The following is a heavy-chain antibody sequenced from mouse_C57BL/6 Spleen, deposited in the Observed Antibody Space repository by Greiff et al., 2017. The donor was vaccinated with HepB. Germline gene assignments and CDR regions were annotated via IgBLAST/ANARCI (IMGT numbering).Heavy chain of an antibody. V-gene: IGHV1-53*01. Sequence: QVQLQQPGTELVKPGASVKLSCKASGYTFTSYWMHWVKQKPGQGLEWIGNINPSNGGTNYNEKFKSKATLTVDKSSSTAYMQLSSLTSEDSAVYYCARPLLLRSYYFDYWGQGTTLTVSS. CDR1: GYTFTSYW. CDR3: ARPLLLRSYYFDY. CDR2: INPSNGGT. J-gene: IGHJ2*01. D-gene: IGHD1-1*01.